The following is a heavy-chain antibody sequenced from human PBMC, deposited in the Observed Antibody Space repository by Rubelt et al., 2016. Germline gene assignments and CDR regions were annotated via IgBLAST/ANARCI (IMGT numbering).Heavy chain of an antibody. V-gene: IGHV4-34*01. Sequence: QVQLQQWGAGLLKPSETLSLTCAVYGGSFSGYYWSWIRQPPGKGLEWIGEINHRGSTNYNPSLKSRVTISVDTSKIQFSLKLSSVTAADTAVYYCARGKEGLGVTMMDYWGQGTLVTVSS. J-gene: IGHJ4*02. CDR3: ARGKEGLGVTMMDY. CDR1: GGSFSGYY. CDR2: INHRGST. D-gene: IGHD3-22*01.